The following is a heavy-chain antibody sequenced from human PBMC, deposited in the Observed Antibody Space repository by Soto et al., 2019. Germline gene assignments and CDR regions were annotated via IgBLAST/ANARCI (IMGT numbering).Heavy chain of an antibody. J-gene: IGHJ6*02. Sequence: GESLKISCKGSGYSFSSHWIGWVRQMPGKGLEWMGIIYPGDSDTRYSPSFQGQVTISADKSISTAYLQWSSLKASDTAMYYCARHIVSNYYYYYGMDVWGQGTTVTVSS. V-gene: IGHV5-51*01. CDR2: IYPGDSDT. CDR3: ARHIVSNYYYYYGMDV. CDR1: GYSFSSHW. D-gene: IGHD1-26*01.